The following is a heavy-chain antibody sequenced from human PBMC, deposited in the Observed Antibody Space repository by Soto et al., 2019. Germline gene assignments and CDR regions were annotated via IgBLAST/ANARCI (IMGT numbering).Heavy chain of an antibody. J-gene: IGHJ4*02. CDR3: ARAGYYDSSGWTDY. Sequence: EVQLVESGGGLVQPGGSLRLSCAASGFTFSSYSMNWVRQAPGKGLEWVSYISSSSSTIYYADSVKGRFTTSRDNXKNSLYLQMNSLRDEDTAVYYCARAGYYDSSGWTDYWGQGTLVTVSS. D-gene: IGHD3-22*01. CDR2: ISSSSSTI. V-gene: IGHV3-48*02. CDR1: GFTFSSYS.